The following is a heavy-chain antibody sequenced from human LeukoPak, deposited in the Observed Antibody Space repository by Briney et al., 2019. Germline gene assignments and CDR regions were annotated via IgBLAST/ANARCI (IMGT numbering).Heavy chain of an antibody. Sequence: SVKVSCKASGGTFSSYAISWVRQAPGQGLEWMGGIIPIFGTANYARKFQGRVTITTNESTSTAYMELSSLRSEDTAVYYCARGRYCSSTSCNNWFDPWGQGTLVTVSS. CDR2: IIPIFGTA. CDR3: ARGRYCSSTSCNNWFDP. V-gene: IGHV1-69*05. CDR1: GGTFSSYA. D-gene: IGHD2-2*01. J-gene: IGHJ5*02.